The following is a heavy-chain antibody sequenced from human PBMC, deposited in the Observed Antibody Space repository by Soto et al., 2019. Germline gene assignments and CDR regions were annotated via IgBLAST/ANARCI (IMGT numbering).Heavy chain of an antibody. CDR2: IIPIFGTA. CDR1: GGTFSSYA. Sequence: SVKVSCKASGGTFSSYAISWVRQAPGQGLEWMGGIIPIFGTANYAQKFQGRVTITADESTSTAYMELSSLRSEDTAVYYCATGRWLQLRENYYGMDVWGQGTTVTVSS. D-gene: IGHD1-1*01. V-gene: IGHV1-69*13. CDR3: ATGRWLQLRENYYGMDV. J-gene: IGHJ6*02.